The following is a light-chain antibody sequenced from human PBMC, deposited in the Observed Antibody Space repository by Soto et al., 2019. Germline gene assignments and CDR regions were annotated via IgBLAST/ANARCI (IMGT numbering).Light chain of an antibody. J-gene: IGLJ3*02. V-gene: IGLV2-8*01. CDR1: SSDVGAYNY. CDR2: EVN. Sequence: QSVLTQPPSASGSPGQSVTISCTGTSSDVGAYNYVSWYQQYPGKAPKLMIYEVNKRPSGVPDRFSGSKSGKTASLTVSGLQPEEGADYNGPSYEGSNIGVFGGGTKLPVL. CDR3: PSYEGSNIGV.